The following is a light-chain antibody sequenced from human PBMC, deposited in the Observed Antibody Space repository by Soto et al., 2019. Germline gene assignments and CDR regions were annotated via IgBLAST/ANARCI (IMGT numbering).Light chain of an antibody. V-gene: IGKV3-15*01. J-gene: IGKJ1*01. CDR3: QQYNNWLGT. CDR1: QSVSSN. Sequence: EIVMTQSPATLSVSPGERATLSCRASQSVSSNLAWYQQKPGQAPRLLIYGASTRATGIPARFSGSGSGTEFTLTISSLQSEDFAVYYCQQYNNWLGTFGQGTQVDIK. CDR2: GAS.